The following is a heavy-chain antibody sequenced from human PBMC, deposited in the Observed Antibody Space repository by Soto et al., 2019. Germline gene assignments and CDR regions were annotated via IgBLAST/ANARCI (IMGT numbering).Heavy chain of an antibody. CDR3: TRDASPITTVVTSIVFDI. V-gene: IGHV3-49*03. D-gene: IGHD4-17*01. J-gene: IGHJ3*02. CDR2: IRSKAYGGTT. CDR1: GFTFGDYA. Sequence: GGSLRLSCTASGFTFGDYAMSWFRQAPGKGLEWVGFIRSKAYGGTTEYAASVKGRFTISRDDSKSIAYLQMNSPKTEDTAVYYCTRDASPITTVVTSIVFDIWGQGTMVTVSS.